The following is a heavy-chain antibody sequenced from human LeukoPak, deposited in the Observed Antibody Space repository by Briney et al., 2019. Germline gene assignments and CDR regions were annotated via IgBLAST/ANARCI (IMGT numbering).Heavy chain of an antibody. V-gene: IGHV4-39*01. Sequence: SETLSLTCTVSGGSISSSSYYWGWIRQPPGKGLEWIGSIYYSGSTYYNPSLKSRVTISVDTSKNQFSLKLSFVTAADTAVYYCARRLSPLNWFDPWGQGTLVTVSS. CDR1: GGSISSSSYY. J-gene: IGHJ5*02. CDR3: ARRLSPLNWFDP. CDR2: IYYSGST.